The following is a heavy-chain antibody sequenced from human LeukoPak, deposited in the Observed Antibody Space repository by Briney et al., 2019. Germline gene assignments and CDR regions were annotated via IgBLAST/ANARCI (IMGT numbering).Heavy chain of an antibody. V-gene: IGHV1-2*02. J-gene: IGHJ4*02. CDR2: INPNSGGT. CDR1: GYTFTGYY. D-gene: IGHD5-12*01. Sequence: GASVKVSCKASGYTFTGYYMHWVRQAPGQGLEGMGWINPNSGGTNYAQKFQGRVTMTRDTSISTAYMELSRLRSDDTAVYYCARELGGYHYNDYWGQGTLVTVSS. CDR3: ARELGGYHYNDY.